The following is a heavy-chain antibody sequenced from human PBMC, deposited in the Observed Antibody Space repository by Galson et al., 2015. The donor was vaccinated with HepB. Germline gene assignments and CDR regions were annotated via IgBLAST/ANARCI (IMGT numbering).Heavy chain of an antibody. D-gene: IGHD1-26*01. Sequence: SLRLSCAASGLTVSSNYMSWVRQAPGKGLEWVSVIYSGGSTYYADSVKGRFTISRDNSKNTLYLQMNSLRAEDTAVYYCARDTRGDVVGATTVQAFDIWGQGTMVTVSS. CDR1: GLTVSSNY. V-gene: IGHV3-53*01. J-gene: IGHJ3*02. CDR3: ARDTRGDVVGATTVQAFDI. CDR2: IYSGGST.